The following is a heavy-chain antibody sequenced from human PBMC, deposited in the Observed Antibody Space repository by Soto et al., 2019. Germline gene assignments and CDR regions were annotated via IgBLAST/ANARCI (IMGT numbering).Heavy chain of an antibody. D-gene: IGHD3-3*01. J-gene: IGHJ5*02. CDR3: AREFSAYYDFWSGPRGWFDP. CDR1: GGSISSGGYY. CDR2: IYYSGST. Sequence: NPSETLSLTCTVSGGSISSGGYYWSWIRQHPGKGLEWIGYIYYSGSTYYNPSLKSRVTISVDTSKNQFSLKLSSVTAADTAVYYCAREFSAYYDFWSGPRGWFDPWGQGTLVTVSS. V-gene: IGHV4-31*03.